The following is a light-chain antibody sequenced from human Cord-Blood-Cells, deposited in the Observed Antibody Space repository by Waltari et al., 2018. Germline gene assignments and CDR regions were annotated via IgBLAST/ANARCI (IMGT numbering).Light chain of an antibody. V-gene: IGKV2-28*01. CDR3: MQALQTPAT. Sequence: IVMPQSPLSLPVTPGEPASISCRSSQSLLHSNGYNYLDWYLQKPGQSPQLLIYLGSNRASGVPDRFSGSGSGTDFTLKISRVKAEDVGVYYCMQALQTPATFGQGTKVEIK. CDR1: QSLLHSNGYNY. J-gene: IGKJ1*01. CDR2: LGS.